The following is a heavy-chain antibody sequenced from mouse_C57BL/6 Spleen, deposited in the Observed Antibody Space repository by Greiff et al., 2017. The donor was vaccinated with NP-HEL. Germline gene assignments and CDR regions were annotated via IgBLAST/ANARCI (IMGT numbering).Heavy chain of an antibody. J-gene: IGHJ2*01. CDR1: GYTFPDYE. Sequence: QVRLQQSGAELVRPGASVTLSCKASGYTFPDYEMHWVKQTPVHGLDWIGAIVPVTGGPAYNQKFKGKAILTADKSASPAYMELRSLTSEDSSVYYWTRVPYYYGSSYQAHFDYWGQGTTLTVSS. CDR2: IVPVTGGP. V-gene: IGHV1-15*01. CDR3: TRVPYYYGSSYQAHFDY. D-gene: IGHD1-1*01.